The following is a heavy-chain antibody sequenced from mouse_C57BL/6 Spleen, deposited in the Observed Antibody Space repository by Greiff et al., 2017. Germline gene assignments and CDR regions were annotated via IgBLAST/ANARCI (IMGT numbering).Heavy chain of an antibody. V-gene: IGHV2-9-1*01. J-gene: IGHJ4*01. Sequence: VQGVESGPGLVAPSQSLSITCTVSGFSLTSYAISWVRQPPGKGLEWLGVIWTGGGTNYNSALKSRLSISKDNSKSQVYLKMNSLQTDDTARYYCARRAIYYYGSMDYWGQGTSVTVSS. D-gene: IGHD1-1*01. CDR2: IWTGGGT. CDR1: GFSLTSYA. CDR3: ARRAIYYYGSMDY.